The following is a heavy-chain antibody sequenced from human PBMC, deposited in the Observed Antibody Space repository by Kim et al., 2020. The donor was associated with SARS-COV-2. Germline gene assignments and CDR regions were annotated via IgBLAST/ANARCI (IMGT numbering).Heavy chain of an antibody. CDR3: ASIALGY. Sequence: GNGNTKYSRKFQGRVTITRDTSASTAYMELSSLRSEDTAVYYCASIALGYWGQGTLVTVSS. D-gene: IGHD6-19*01. V-gene: IGHV1-3*01. CDR2: GNGNT. J-gene: IGHJ4*02.